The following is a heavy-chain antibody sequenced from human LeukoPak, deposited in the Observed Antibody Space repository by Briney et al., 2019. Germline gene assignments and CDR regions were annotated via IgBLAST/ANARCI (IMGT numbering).Heavy chain of an antibody. CDR2: IKQDGSEK. CDR1: GFTFSSYW. J-gene: IGHJ4*02. Sequence: GGSLRLSCAASGFTFSSYWMSWVRQAPGKGLEWVANIKQDGSEKYYVASVKGRFTISRDNAKISLYLQMNSLRAEDTAVYYCARDFDVGAVDYWGQGTLVTVSS. CDR3: ARDFDVGAVDY. V-gene: IGHV3-7*01. D-gene: IGHD1-26*01.